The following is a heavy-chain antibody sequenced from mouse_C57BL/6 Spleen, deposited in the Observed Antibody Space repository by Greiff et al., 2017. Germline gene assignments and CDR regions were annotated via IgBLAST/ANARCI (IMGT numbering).Heavy chain of an antibody. CDR2: INPNNGGT. CDR3: ARGPFYYAMDY. CDR1: RYTFTDYN. V-gene: IGHV1-18*01. Sequence: VQLKESGPELVKPGASVKIPCKASRYTFTDYNMDWVKQSHGKSLEWIGDINPNNGGTIYNQKFKGKATLTVDKSSSTAYMELRSLTSEDTAVYYCARGPFYYAMDYWGQGTSVTVSS. J-gene: IGHJ4*01.